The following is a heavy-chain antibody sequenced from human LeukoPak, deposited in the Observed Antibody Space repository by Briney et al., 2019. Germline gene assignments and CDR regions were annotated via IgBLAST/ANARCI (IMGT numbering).Heavy chain of an antibody. D-gene: IGHD5-12*01. J-gene: IGHJ5*02. CDR1: GGSISSYY. CDR3: ARGDGYSGNWFDP. CDR2: IYYSGNT. V-gene: IGHV4-59*01. Sequence: SETLSLTCAVSGGSISSYYWNWIRQPPGKGLERIGSIYYSGNTNYNPSLKSRVTTSVDTSKNQFSLKLSSVTAADTAVYYCARGDGYSGNWFDPSGQGTLVTVSS.